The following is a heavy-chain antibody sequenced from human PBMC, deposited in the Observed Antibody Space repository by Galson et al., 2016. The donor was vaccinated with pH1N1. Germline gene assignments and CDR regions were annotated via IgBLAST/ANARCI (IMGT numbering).Heavy chain of an antibody. CDR1: GFTFSIYE. V-gene: IGHV3-7*01. Sequence: SLRLSCAASGFTFSIYEMNWVRLAPGKGLEWVANIDRTGIEKYYGDSVKGRFTISRDNSKNSLYLQMNSLRAEDTAVYYCEGGRAADYWGQGTLVTVSS. J-gene: IGHJ4*02. CDR2: IDRTGIEK. D-gene: IGHD3-16*01. CDR3: EGGRAADY.